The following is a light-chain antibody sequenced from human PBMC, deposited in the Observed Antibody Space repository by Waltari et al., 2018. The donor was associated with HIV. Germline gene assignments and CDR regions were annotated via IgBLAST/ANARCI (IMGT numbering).Light chain of an antibody. CDR3: NSRDSSGTVV. CDR2: GKD. J-gene: IGLJ2*01. V-gene: IGLV3-19*01. Sequence: SSELTQDPAVSVALGQTVRITCQGDSLRSYYASWYQQKPGHAPILLIYGKDNRPSGIPDRVPGSSSGNTASLTITGAQAEDEADYDCNSRDSSGTVVFGGGTKLTVL. CDR1: SLRSYY.